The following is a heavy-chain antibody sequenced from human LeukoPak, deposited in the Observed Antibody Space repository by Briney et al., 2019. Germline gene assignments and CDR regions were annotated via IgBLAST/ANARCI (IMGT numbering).Heavy chain of an antibody. J-gene: IGHJ6*03. CDR2: IYYSGST. CDR1: GGSISSYY. V-gene: IGHV4-59*01. CDR3: ARLHRYCSGGSCYYYYYYYMDV. Sequence: SETLSLTCTVSGGSISSYYWSWIRQPPGKGLEWIGYIYYSGSTNYNPSLKSRVTISVDTSKNQFSLKLSSVTAADTAVYYCARLHRYCSGGSCYYYYYYYMDVWGKGTTVTVSS. D-gene: IGHD2-15*01.